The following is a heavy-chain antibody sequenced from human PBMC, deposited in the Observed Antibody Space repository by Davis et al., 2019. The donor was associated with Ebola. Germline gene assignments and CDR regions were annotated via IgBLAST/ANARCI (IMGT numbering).Heavy chain of an antibody. V-gene: IGHV3-21*04. CDR1: GFTFSSYS. CDR2: ISSSSSYI. Sequence: GGSLRLSCAASGFTFSSYSMNWVRQAPGKGLEWVSSISSSSSYIYYADSVKGRFTISRDNAKNSLYLQMNSLRAEDTAVYYCAREVSSDFWSGYFDYWGQGTLVTVSS. D-gene: IGHD3-3*01. CDR3: AREVSSDFWSGYFDY. J-gene: IGHJ4*02.